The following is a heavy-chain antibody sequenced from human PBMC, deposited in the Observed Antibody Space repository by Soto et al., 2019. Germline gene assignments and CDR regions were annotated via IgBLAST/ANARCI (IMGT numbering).Heavy chain of an antibody. CDR3: ARGRGYGSGSYYNVDY. CDR1: GGTFSSYA. J-gene: IGHJ4*02. Sequence: ASVKVSCKASGGTFSSYAISWVRQAPGQGLEWMGGIIPILGIANYAQKFQCRVPITADKSTGTGYMELSILRSEETAVYYCARGRGYGSGSYYNVDYWGQGTLVTVSS. CDR2: IIPILGIA. V-gene: IGHV1-69*10. D-gene: IGHD3-10*01.